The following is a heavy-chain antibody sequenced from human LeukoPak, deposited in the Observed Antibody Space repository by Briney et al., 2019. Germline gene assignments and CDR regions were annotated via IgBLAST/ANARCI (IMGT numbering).Heavy chain of an antibody. V-gene: IGHV3-33*08. J-gene: IGHJ4*02. D-gene: IGHD3-10*01. CDR3: ARDYNFYFDS. CDR1: GFTFSTYN. CDR2: IWYDGSKK. Sequence: GGSLRLSCTASGFTFSTYNLNWVRQAPGKGLEWVAVIWYDGSKKYYADSVKGRFTISRDYSKNTLYLEMNSLRAEDTAVYYCARDYNFYFDSWDQGTLVTVSS.